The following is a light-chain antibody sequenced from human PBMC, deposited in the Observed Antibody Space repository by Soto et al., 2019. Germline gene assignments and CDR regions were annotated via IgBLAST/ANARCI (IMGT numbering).Light chain of an antibody. J-gene: IGKJ1*01. CDR3: QQSYSTPQT. CDR1: ESIRTY. V-gene: IGKV1-39*01. CDR2: AAS. Sequence: DIQMTQSPSSLSASLGDRVTITCRASESIRTYLNWYQQKPGKAPKLLIYAASSLQSGVPSRFSGSGSGTDFTLTISSLQPEDFATYYCQQSYSTPQTFGQGTKVDI.